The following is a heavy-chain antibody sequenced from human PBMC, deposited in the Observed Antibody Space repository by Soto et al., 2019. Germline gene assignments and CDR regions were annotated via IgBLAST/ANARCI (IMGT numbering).Heavy chain of an antibody. CDR1: GFTFSIYA. J-gene: IGHJ3*01. Sequence: EKQLVESGGALAQPGGSLRLSCVGSGFTFSIYALTWVRQAPGKGLEWVSLITNNGDTTFFGDSVKGRFSISRDNSKNTLYLQLENLRAEDTAVYYCAMSAGYGGDFDVWGQGTMVPVSS. V-gene: IGHV3-23*04. CDR2: ITNNGDTT. CDR3: AMSAGYGGDFDV. D-gene: IGHD5-12*01.